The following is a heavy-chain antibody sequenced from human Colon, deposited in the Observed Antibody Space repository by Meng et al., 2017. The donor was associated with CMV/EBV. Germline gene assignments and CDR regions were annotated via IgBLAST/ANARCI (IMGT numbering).Heavy chain of an antibody. CDR3: ARDAGGIVVVPAVDY. V-gene: IGHV3-21*04. CDR2: ISSSSRYI. J-gene: IGHJ4*02. D-gene: IGHD2-2*01. CDR1: GFTFSSYS. Sequence: GESLKIFCAASGFTFSSYSMNWVRQAPGKGLEWVSSISSSSRYIYYAGSVKGRFTILRDNAKNTLYLQMNSLRAKDTAVYYCARDAGGIVVVPAVDYWGQGTLVTVSS.